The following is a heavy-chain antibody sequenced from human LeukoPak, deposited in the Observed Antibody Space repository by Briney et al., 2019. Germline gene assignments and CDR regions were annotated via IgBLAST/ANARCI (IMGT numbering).Heavy chain of an antibody. D-gene: IGHD3-3*01. V-gene: IGHV4-61*02. J-gene: IGHJ6*03. Sequence: PSETLSLTCTVSGGSISSGSYYWSWIRQPAGKGLEWIGRIYTSGSANYNPSLKSRVTISVDTSKNQFSLKLSSVTAADTAVYYCARGYYDFWSGYYYYYYYMDVWGKGTTVTVSS. CDR1: GGSISSGSYY. CDR3: ARGYYDFWSGYYYYYYYMDV. CDR2: IYTSGSA.